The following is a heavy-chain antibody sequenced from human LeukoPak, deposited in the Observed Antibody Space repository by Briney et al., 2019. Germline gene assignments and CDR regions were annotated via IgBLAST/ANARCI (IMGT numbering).Heavy chain of an antibody. CDR2: IHTSGST. CDR3: ARRDISSGWSFDY. D-gene: IGHD6-19*01. V-gene: IGHV4-4*07. J-gene: IGHJ4*02. Sequence: SETLSLTCTVSGGSISNYHWSWIRQPAGKGLEWIGQIHTSGSTNYDPPLKSRVTMSIDTTEDQVSLTIRSVTAADTAFYYCARRDISSGWSFDYWGQGTLVTVSS. CDR1: GGSISNYH.